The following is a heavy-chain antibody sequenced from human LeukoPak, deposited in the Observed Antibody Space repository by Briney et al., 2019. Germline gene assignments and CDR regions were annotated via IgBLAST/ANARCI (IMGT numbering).Heavy chain of an antibody. CDR3: ARDGGEEYSSSWRWFENYYYMDV. Sequence: GGSLRLSCAASGFTFSSYWMSWVRQAPGKGLEWVANIKQDGSEKYYVDSVKGRFTISRDNAKNSLYLQMNSLRAEDTAVYYCARDGGEEYSSSWRWFENYYYMDVWGKGTTVTVSS. D-gene: IGHD6-13*01. J-gene: IGHJ6*03. CDR2: IKQDGSEK. V-gene: IGHV3-7*01. CDR1: GFTFSSYW.